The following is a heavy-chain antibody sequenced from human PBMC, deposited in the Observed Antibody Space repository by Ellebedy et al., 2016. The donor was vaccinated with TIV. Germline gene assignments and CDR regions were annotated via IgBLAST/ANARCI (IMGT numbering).Heavy chain of an antibody. D-gene: IGHD3-3*01. CDR2: INHSGST. CDR3: ALKGSGYYTAFDY. CDR1: GGSFSGYY. Sequence: SETLSLTCAVYGGSFSGYYWSWIRQPPGKGLEWIGEINHSGSTNYNPSLKSRVTISVDTSKNQFSLKLSSVTAADTAVYYCALKGSGYYTAFDYWGQGTLVTVSS. J-gene: IGHJ4*02. V-gene: IGHV4-34*01.